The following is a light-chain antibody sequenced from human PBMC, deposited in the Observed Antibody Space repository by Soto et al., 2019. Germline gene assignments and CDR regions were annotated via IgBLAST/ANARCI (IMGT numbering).Light chain of an antibody. Sequence: QSALTQPASVSGSPGQSITISYTGTSSDIGGYDLVSWYQQHPGKAPKLIIHEVSKRPSGFSPRFSGSKSGNTASLTISGLQAEEEADYYCCSYACSSHVFGPGTRSPS. CDR2: EVS. J-gene: IGLJ1*01. CDR3: CSYACSSHV. V-gene: IGLV2-23*02. CDR1: SSDIGGYDL.